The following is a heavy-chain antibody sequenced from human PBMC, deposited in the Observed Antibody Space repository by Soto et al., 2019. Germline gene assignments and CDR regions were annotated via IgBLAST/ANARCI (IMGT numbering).Heavy chain of an antibody. J-gene: IGHJ4*02. Sequence: PGGSLRLSCAASGFTFDDYAMHWVRQAPGKGLEWVSGISWNSGSIGYADSVKGRFTISRDNAKNSLYLQMNSLRAEDTALYYCAKSGSIAVAGREFDYWGQGTLVTVSS. CDR1: GFTFDDYA. CDR3: AKSGSIAVAGREFDY. V-gene: IGHV3-9*01. CDR2: ISWNSGSI. D-gene: IGHD6-19*01.